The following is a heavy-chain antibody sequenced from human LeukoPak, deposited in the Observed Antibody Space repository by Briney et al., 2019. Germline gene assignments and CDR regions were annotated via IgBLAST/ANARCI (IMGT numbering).Heavy chain of an antibody. CDR1: GFTFSSYA. J-gene: IGHJ4*02. V-gene: IGHV3-23*01. CDR3: AKGLLPVFDY. CDR2: ISGSGGNT. D-gene: IGHD3-22*01. Sequence: GGSLRLSCATSGFTFSSYAMSWVRQAPGKGLECVSAISGSGGNTYYADSVKGRFTISRDNSKNTLYLQMNSLRAEDTAVYFCAKGLLPVFDYWGQGTLVTVSS.